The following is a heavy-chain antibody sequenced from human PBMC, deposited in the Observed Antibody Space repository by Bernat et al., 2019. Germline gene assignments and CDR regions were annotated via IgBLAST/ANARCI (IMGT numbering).Heavy chain of an antibody. V-gene: IGHV4-39*01. J-gene: IGHJ2*01. CDR2: IYYSGST. D-gene: IGHD3-3*01. Sequence: QLQLQESGPGLVKPSETLSLTCTVSGGSISSTSYYWGWIRQPPGKGLECIGSIYYSGSTYYNPSLKSRVTISVDTSKNQISLQLSSVTATDTAIYYCARHLHLGITMFGGGNWYFDLWGRGALVTVSS. CDR1: GGSISSTSYY. CDR3: ARHLHLGITMFGGGNWYFDL.